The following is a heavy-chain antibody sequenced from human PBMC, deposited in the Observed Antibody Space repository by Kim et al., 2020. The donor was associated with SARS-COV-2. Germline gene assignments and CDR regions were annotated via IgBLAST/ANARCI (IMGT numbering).Heavy chain of an antibody. Sequence: ASVKVSCKASGYTFTGYYMHWVRQAPGQGLEWMGRINPNSGGTNYAQKFQGRVTMTRDTSISTAYMELSRLRSDDTAVYYCARERSGPAGMKYYMDVWGKGTTVTVSS. CDR2: INPNSGGT. V-gene: IGHV1-2*06. D-gene: IGHD3-10*01. CDR3: ARERSGPAGMKYYMDV. J-gene: IGHJ6*03. CDR1: GYTFTGYY.